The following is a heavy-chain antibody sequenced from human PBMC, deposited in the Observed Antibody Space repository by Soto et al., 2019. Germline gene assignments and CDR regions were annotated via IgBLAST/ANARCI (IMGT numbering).Heavy chain of an antibody. Sequence: GAPVKVSCKASGYTFSQYGISWVRQAPGQRLEWMGWINTYNGNTNHAQKLQGRVTMTTDTSTSTAYMELRSLRSDDTAVYYCARGVGSGTYYNQYNWFDPWGQGTLVTVSS. CDR2: INTYNGNT. J-gene: IGHJ5*02. CDR1: GYTFSQYG. V-gene: IGHV1-18*01. D-gene: IGHD3-10*01. CDR3: ARGVGSGTYYNQYNWFDP.